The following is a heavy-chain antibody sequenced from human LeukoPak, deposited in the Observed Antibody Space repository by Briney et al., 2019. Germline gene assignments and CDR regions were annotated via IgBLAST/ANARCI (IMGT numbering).Heavy chain of an antibody. D-gene: IGHD3-10*01. V-gene: IGHV4-38-2*02. J-gene: IGHJ4*02. CDR3: ARGRVLWFGELYAPFDY. CDR1: GYSISSGYY. Sequence: SETLSLTCTVSGYSISSGYYWGWIRQPPGKGLEWIGSIYHSGSTYYNPSLKSRVTISVDTSKNQFSLKLSSVTAADTAVYYCARGRVLWFGELYAPFDYWGQGTLVTVSS. CDR2: IYHSGST.